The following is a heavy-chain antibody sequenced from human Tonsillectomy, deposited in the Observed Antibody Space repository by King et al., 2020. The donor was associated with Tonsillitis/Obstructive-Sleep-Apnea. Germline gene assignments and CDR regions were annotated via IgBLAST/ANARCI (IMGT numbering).Heavy chain of an antibody. CDR1: GFTFSDYY. J-gene: IGHJ4*02. CDR3: ASPKYYYDSDGYYFDY. D-gene: IGHD3-22*01. V-gene: IGHV3-11*01. CDR2: ISSSASTI. Sequence: VQLVESGGDLVKPGGSLRLSCAASGFTFSDYYMSWFRQAPGKGLEWVSYISSSASTIYYADSVKGRFTISRDNAKDSLYLQMNSLRAGDTAVYYCASPKYYYDSDGYYFDYWGQGTLVTVSS.